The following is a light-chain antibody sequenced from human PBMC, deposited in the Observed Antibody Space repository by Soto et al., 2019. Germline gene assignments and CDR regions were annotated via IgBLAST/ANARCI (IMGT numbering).Light chain of an antibody. V-gene: IGKV3-11*01. CDR3: QQRSNWPRFT. Sequence: EIVLTQSPATLSLSPGERATLSCRASQSVSSYLAWYQQKPGQAPRLLIYDVSNRATGIPARFSGSGSGTDFTLPISSLEPEDVAVYYCQQRSNWPRFTFGHGTKVDIK. CDR2: DVS. CDR1: QSVSSY. J-gene: IGKJ3*01.